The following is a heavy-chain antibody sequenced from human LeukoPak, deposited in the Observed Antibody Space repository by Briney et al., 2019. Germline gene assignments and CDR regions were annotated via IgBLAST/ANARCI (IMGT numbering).Heavy chain of an antibody. CDR3: ARERITGTRWFDP. CDR1: GGSISSGSYY. D-gene: IGHD1-7*01. Sequence: SETLSLTCTVSGGSISSGSYYWSWIRQPAGKGLEWIGRIYTSGSTNYNPSLKSRVTISVDTSKNQFSLKLSSVTAADTAVYYCARERITGTRWFDPWGQGTLVTVSS. V-gene: IGHV4-61*02. CDR2: IYTSGST. J-gene: IGHJ5*02.